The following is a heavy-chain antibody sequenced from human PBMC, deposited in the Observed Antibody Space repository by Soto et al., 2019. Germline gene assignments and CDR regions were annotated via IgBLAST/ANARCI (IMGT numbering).Heavy chain of an antibody. CDR3: ARDLTGTTAFDI. D-gene: IGHD1-7*01. J-gene: IGHJ3*02. V-gene: IGHV3-48*03. CDR2: VSSSGSTI. CDR1: GFTFSSYE. Sequence: GGSLRLSCAASGFTFSSYEMNWVRQAPGKGLEWVSYVSSSGSTIYYADSVKGRFTISRDNAKNSLYLQMNSLRAEDTAVYYCARDLTGTTAFDIWGQGTMVTVSS.